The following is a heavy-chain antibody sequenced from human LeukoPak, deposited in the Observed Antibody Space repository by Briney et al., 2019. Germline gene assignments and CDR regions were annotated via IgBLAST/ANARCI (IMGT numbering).Heavy chain of an antibody. J-gene: IGHJ6*02. CDR3: ARGGGRWLQLSVADYYGMDV. V-gene: IGHV1-69*04. Sequence: SVKVSCKASGGTFSSYAISWVRQTPGQGLEWMGRIIPVLGITNYAQKFQGRVTITADKSTSTADMELSSLRSEDTAVYYCARGGGRWLQLSVADYYGMDVWGRGTTVTVSS. CDR1: GGTFSSYA. D-gene: IGHD5-24*01. CDR2: IIPVLGIT.